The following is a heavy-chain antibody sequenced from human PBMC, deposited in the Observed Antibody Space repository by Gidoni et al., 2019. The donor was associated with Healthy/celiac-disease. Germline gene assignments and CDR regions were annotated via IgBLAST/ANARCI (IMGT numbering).Heavy chain of an antibody. Sequence: QVQLVPSGAEVKKPGASVKVSCKASGYTFTSYGISWVRQAPGQGLEWMGWISAYNGNTNYAQKLQGRVTMTTDTSTSTAYMELRSLRSDDTAVYYCARDSVVVVAATFFGGSRYYGMDVWGQGTTVTVSS. J-gene: IGHJ6*02. CDR3: ARDSVVVVAATFFGGSRYYGMDV. V-gene: IGHV1-18*01. D-gene: IGHD2-15*01. CDR2: ISAYNGNT. CDR1: GYTFTSYG.